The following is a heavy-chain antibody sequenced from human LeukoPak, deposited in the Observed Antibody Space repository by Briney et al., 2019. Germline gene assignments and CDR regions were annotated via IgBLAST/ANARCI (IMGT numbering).Heavy chain of an antibody. J-gene: IGHJ4*02. CDR2: ICRSGTTI. CDR3: ARSGKIYFDWLLDY. Sequence: TGGSLRLSCAASGFTFSDYYMSWVRQAPGKGLEWVSYICRSGTTIHYADSVRGRFTSSWENAKKSLYLKMNSLRAEDTAVYYCARSGKIYFDWLLDYWGQGTLVTVSS. V-gene: IGHV3-11*04. D-gene: IGHD3-9*01. CDR1: GFTFSDYY.